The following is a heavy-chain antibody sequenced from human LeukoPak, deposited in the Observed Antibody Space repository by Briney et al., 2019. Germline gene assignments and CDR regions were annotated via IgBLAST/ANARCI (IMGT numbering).Heavy chain of an antibody. CDR3: ARASTTIVVVRGDAFDI. CDR1: GYTFTGYY. Sequence: ASVKVSCKASGYTFTGYYMHWVRQAPGQGLEWMGWINPNSGGTNYAQKFQGRVTMTRDTSISTAYIELSRLRSDDTDVYYCARASTTIVVVRGDAFDIWGQGTMVAVSS. J-gene: IGHJ3*02. CDR2: INPNSGGT. V-gene: IGHV1-2*02. D-gene: IGHD3-22*01.